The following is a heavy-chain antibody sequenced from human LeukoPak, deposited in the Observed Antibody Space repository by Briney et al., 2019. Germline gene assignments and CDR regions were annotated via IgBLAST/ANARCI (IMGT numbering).Heavy chain of an antibody. CDR3: AKEDPGYWAFDY. V-gene: IGHV3-23*01. CDR2: ISGSGGRT. D-gene: IGHD2-8*02. J-gene: IGHJ4*02. CDR1: GFAFSSYA. Sequence: PGGSLRLSCAVSGFAFSSYAMSWVRQAPGKGLEWVSAISGSGGRTYYADSVKGRFTISRDNSKNTVYLQMNSLRAEDTAVYYCAKEDPGYWAFDYWRQGTLVTVSS.